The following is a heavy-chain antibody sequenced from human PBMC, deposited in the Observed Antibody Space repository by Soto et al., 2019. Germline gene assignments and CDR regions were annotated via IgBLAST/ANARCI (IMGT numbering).Heavy chain of an antibody. Sequence: SGKVCCEAAGGTVRSYSISWVLQAPGQGLEWMGGIIPIFGTANYAQKFQGRVTITADESTSTAYMELSSLRSEDTAVYYCARGAPQEYYYDSSGFDYWGQGTLVTVSS. CDR1: GGTVRSYS. CDR2: IIPIFGTA. D-gene: IGHD3-22*01. J-gene: IGHJ4*02. CDR3: ARGAPQEYYYDSSGFDY. V-gene: IGHV1-69*13.